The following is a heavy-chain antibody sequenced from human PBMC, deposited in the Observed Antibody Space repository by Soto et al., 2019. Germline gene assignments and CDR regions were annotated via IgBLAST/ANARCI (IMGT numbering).Heavy chain of an antibody. D-gene: IGHD2-21*02. CDR3: ARSSVVVTAADY. CDR1: GYTFTSYA. J-gene: IGHJ4*02. Sequence: QVQLVQSGAEVKKPGASVKVSCKASGYTFTSYAMHWVRQAPGQRLEWMGWINAGNGNTKYSQKFQGRVTITRDTSASTAYMELSSLRSEYTAAYYCARSSVVVTAADYWGQGTLVTVSS. V-gene: IGHV1-3*01. CDR2: INAGNGNT.